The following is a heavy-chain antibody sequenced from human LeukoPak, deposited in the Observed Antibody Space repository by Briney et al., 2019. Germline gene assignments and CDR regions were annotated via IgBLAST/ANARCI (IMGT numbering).Heavy chain of an antibody. D-gene: IGHD3-10*01. J-gene: IGHJ6*04. CDR3: ARGRTMVRGVSKRNWMDV. V-gene: IGHV4-34*01. Sequence: SETLSLTCAVYGGSFSGYYWSWIRQPPGKGLEWIGEINHSGSTNYNPSLKSRVTISVDTSKNQSSLKLSSVTAADTAVYYCARGRTMVRGVSKRNWMDVWGKGTTVTVSS. CDR1: GGSFSGYY. CDR2: INHSGST.